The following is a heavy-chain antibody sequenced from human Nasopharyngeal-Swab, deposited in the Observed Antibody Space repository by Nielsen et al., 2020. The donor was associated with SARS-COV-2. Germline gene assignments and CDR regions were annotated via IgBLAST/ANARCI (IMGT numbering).Heavy chain of an antibody. Sequence: ASVKVSCKASGYTYTHYGLNWVRQAPGQGLEWMGWISTSSGNTLYAQNIQGRVTMTTDTSTNTAYIELRSLRSDDTAVYYCARGFNWNDFGYWGQGTLVTVSS. D-gene: IGHD1-1*01. CDR1: GYTYTHYG. CDR2: ISTSSGNT. J-gene: IGHJ4*02. V-gene: IGHV1-18*04. CDR3: ARGFNWNDFGY.